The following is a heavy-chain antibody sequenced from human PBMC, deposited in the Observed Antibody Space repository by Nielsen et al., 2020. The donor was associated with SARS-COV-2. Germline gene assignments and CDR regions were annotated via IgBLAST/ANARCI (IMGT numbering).Heavy chain of an antibody. CDR3: ARDSGLLGRDYYYYGMDV. Sequence: SETLSLTCTVSGGSISSGGYYWSWIRQHPGKGLEWIGYIYYSGSTYYNPSLKSRVTISVDTSKNQFSLKLSSMTAADTAVYYCARDSGLLGRDYYYYGMDVWGQGTTVTVSS. V-gene: IGHV4-31*03. CDR2: IYYSGST. J-gene: IGHJ6*02. CDR1: GGSISSGGYY.